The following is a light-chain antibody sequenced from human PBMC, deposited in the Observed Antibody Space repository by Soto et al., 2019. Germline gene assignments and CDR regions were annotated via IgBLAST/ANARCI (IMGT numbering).Light chain of an antibody. CDR3: QQYNNWPPLT. CDR1: QSVSSN. CDR2: GAS. V-gene: IGKV3-15*01. J-gene: IGKJ1*01. Sequence: EIVMTQSPATLSVSPGERATLSCRASQSVSSNLAWYQQKPGQAPRLLIYGASTRATGIPARFSGSGSGTEFTLTISXXXXXDFAVYYCQQYNNWPPLTFGQGT.